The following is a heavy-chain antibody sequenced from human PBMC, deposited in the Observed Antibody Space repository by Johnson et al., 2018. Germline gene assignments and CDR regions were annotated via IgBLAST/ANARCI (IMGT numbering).Heavy chain of an antibody. CDR2: IRTNTNNYAT. J-gene: IGHJ6*03. V-gene: IGHV3-73*01. CDR1: GFTFSDSI. D-gene: IGHD2-21*02. Sequence: VRLVEAGGGLVQPGGSLKLCCAASGFTFSDSIVYWVRQASGKGLEWVARIRTNTNNYATSYAASVRGSFTISRDDSKNTAYLQLNSLKSEDTAVYYCSAVVTGHHYMDVGGKGTTVTVSS. CDR3: SAVVTGHHYMDV.